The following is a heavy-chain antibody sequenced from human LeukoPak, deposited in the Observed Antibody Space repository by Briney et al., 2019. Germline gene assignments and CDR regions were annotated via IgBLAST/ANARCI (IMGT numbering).Heavy chain of an antibody. V-gene: IGHV3-66*01. Sequence: GGSLRLSCAASGFTVSSKYMSWLRQAPGKGLEWVSIIYTGGSTNHADSVKRRFTISRDNAENTLYLQMNSLRVEDTAIYYCARGNNYVLEWGQGTLVTVSS. CDR2: IYTGGST. J-gene: IGHJ4*02. D-gene: IGHD2-8*01. CDR1: GFTVSSKY. CDR3: ARGNNYVLE.